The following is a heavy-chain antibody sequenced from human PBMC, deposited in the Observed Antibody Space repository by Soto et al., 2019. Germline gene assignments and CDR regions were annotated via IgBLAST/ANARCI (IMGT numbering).Heavy chain of an antibody. V-gene: IGHV3-30*18. CDR3: AKDSKAPGGYYYYYMDV. J-gene: IGHJ6*03. CDR1: GFTFSSYG. Sequence: PGGSLRLSCAASGFTFSSYGMHWVRQAPGKGLEWVAVISYDGSNKYYADSVKGRFTISRDNSKNTLYLQMNSLRAEDTAVYYCAKDSKAPGGYYYYYMDVWGKGTTVTVSS. D-gene: IGHD3-10*01. CDR2: ISYDGSNK.